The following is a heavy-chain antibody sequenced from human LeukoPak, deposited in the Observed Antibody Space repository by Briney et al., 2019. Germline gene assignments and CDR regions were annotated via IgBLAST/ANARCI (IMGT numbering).Heavy chain of an antibody. Sequence: HSGGSLRLSCAASGFTFSSYAMSWVRQAPGKGLEWVSAINGSGGSTYYADSVKGRFTISRDNSKKTLYLQMNSLRAEDTAVYYCAKAGGVVVTAIYDYWGQGTLVTVSS. V-gene: IGHV3-23*01. J-gene: IGHJ4*02. CDR1: GFTFSSYA. CDR2: INGSGGST. D-gene: IGHD2-21*02. CDR3: AKAGGVVVTAIYDY.